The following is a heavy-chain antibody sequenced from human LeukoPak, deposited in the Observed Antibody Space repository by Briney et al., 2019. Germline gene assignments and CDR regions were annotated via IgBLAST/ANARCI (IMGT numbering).Heavy chain of an antibody. V-gene: IGHV1-46*01. CDR3: ARDLFSASGWYNY. D-gene: IGHD6-19*01. Sequence: ASVKVSCKASGYTFTSYYMHWVRQAPGQGLEWMGIINPSGGSTSYAQKFQGRVTMTTDTSTSTAYMELRSLRSDDTAVYYCARDLFSASGWYNYWGQGTLVTVSS. J-gene: IGHJ4*02. CDR2: INPSGGST. CDR1: GYTFTSYY.